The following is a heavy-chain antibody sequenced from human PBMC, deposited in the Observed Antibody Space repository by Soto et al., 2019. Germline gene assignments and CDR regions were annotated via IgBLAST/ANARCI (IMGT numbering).Heavy chain of an antibody. CDR3: ARDRRGTGGYYYGMDV. Sequence: QVQLQESGPGLVKPSQTLSLTCTVSGGSISSGDYYWSWIRQPPGKGLEWIGYIYYSGSTCYNPSLKSRVTISVDTSKNQFSLKLSSVTAADTAVYYCARDRRGTGGYYYGMDVWGQGTTVTVSS. D-gene: IGHD1-1*01. V-gene: IGHV4-30-4*01. J-gene: IGHJ6*02. CDR1: GGSISSGDYY. CDR2: IYYSGST.